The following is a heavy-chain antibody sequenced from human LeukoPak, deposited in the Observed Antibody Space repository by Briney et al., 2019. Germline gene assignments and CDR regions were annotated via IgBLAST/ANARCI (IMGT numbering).Heavy chain of an antibody. J-gene: IGHJ3*02. CDR2: IYYSGTT. D-gene: IGHD2-15*01. CDR3: ARSPGGGFDI. CDR1: GGSITNFY. Sequence: PSETLSLTCTVSGGSITNFYGGWIRQSPGKGLELIGYIYYSGTTNYSPSLKSRVSISVGTSKKQFSLKLSSVTAADTAVYYCARSPGGGFDIWGQGTMVTVSS. V-gene: IGHV4-59*01.